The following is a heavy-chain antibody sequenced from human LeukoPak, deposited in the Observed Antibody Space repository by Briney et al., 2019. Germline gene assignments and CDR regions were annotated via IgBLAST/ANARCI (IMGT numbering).Heavy chain of an antibody. CDR2: LDPEDGEA. Sequence: GASVKVSCKVSGYTLSDLAMHWVRQAPGKGLEWMGGLDPEDGEAIYAQPLQGRVTMTEDTSSDTAYMVLSSLRSEDTAVYYCAKRNFGDYGAFDIWGQGTMVTVSS. CDR3: AKRNFGDYGAFDI. V-gene: IGHV1-24*01. J-gene: IGHJ3*02. CDR1: GYTLSDLA. D-gene: IGHD4-17*01.